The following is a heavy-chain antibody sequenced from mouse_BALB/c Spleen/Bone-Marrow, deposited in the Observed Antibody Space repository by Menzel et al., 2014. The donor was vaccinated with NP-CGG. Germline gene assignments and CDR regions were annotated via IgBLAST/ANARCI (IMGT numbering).Heavy chain of an antibody. D-gene: IGHD6-1*01. CDR3: ARDDCGFDY. CDR2: IRNKGNGYTT. V-gene: IGHV7-3*02. Sequence: EVKLVESGGGLVQPGGSLRLSCATSGFTFTDYYMSWVRQPPGKALEWLGFIRNKGNGYTTEYSASVKVRFTISRDNSQSILYRQMNTLRAEDSATYDCARDDCGFDYWGQGTTLTVSS. CDR1: GFTFTDYY. J-gene: IGHJ2*01.